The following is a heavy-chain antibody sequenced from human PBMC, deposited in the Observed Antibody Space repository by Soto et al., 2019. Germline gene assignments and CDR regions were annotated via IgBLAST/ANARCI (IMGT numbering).Heavy chain of an antibody. CDR3: AADLTSYYDSSGYYPDAFYI. CDR1: GFTFTSSA. V-gene: IGHV1-58*01. D-gene: IGHD3-22*01. Sequence: SVKVSCKASGFTFTSSAVQWVRQARGQRLEWIGWIVVGSGNTNYAQKFQERVTITRDMSTSTAYMELSSLRSEDTAVYYCAADLTSYYDSSGYYPDAFYIWGQGTMVTVSS. J-gene: IGHJ3*02. CDR2: IVVGSGNT.